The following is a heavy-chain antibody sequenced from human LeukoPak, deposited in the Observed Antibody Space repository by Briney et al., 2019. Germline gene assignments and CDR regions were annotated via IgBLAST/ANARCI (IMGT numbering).Heavy chain of an antibody. CDR3: ARSPLDSSGGFRDY. CDR1: GYSITSGYY. J-gene: IGHJ4*02. D-gene: IGHD3-22*01. Sequence: PSETLSLTCTVSGYSITSGYYWGWIRQTPGKGLEWIGSSYHTGSTLYNPSLKSRVTISVDPSKNQFSLKLSSVIVADTAVYYCARSPLDSSGGFRDYWGQGTLVTVSS. V-gene: IGHV4-38-2*02. CDR2: SYHTGST.